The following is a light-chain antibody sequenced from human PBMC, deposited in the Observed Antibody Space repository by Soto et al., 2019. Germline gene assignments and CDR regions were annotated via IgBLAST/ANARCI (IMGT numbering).Light chain of an antibody. Sequence: EIVLTQSPGTLSLSPGERATLSCRASQTITTLAWYQRKPGQAPRRLIYRVSSRATGVPDRFSGSGSGTDYTLTISRLEPEDFAVYYCQQYGNLPLTFGGGTKVNIK. CDR1: QTITT. V-gene: IGKV3-20*01. J-gene: IGKJ4*01. CDR2: RVS. CDR3: QQYGNLPLT.